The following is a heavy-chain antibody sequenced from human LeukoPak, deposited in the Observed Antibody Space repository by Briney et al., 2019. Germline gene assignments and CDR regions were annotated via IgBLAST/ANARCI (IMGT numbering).Heavy chain of an antibody. Sequence: GESLKISCKGSGYSFTSYWIGWVRQMPGKCLEWMGIIYPGDSDTSYSPSFQGQVTISADKSISTAYLQWSSLKASDTAMYYCARRYYGSGSYLENWFAPWGQGTLVTVSS. CDR1: GYSFTSYW. D-gene: IGHD3-10*01. V-gene: IGHV5-51*01. J-gene: IGHJ5*02. CDR3: ARRYYGSGSYLENWFAP. CDR2: IYPGDSDT.